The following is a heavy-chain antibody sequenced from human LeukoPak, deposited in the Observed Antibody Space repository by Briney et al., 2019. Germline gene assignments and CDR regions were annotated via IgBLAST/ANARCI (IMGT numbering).Heavy chain of an antibody. Sequence: GASVKVSCKASGGTFSSYAISWVRQAPGQGLEWMGGIIPIFGTANYAQKFQGRVTITAVESTSTAYMELSSLRSEDTAVYYCARAVAGSDAFDIRGQGTMVTVSS. D-gene: IGHD6-19*01. CDR1: GGTFSSYA. J-gene: IGHJ3*02. CDR2: IIPIFGTA. CDR3: ARAVAGSDAFDI. V-gene: IGHV1-69*13.